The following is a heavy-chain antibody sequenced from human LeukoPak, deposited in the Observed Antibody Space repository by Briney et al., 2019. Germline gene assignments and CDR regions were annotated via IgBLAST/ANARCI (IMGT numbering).Heavy chain of an antibody. CDR2: IYPGDPDT. Sequence: GEALKISCKGSGYSFTSYWIGWVRQLPGKGLAWMGIIYPGDPDTRYSPSFQGQVTISADKYISTAYLQWSSLRASDIAMYYCARAFRYCSSTNCYANAFDIWGQGTMVTVSS. CDR1: GYSFTSYW. J-gene: IGHJ3*02. CDR3: ARAFRYCSSTNCYANAFDI. V-gene: IGHV5-51*01. D-gene: IGHD2-2*01.